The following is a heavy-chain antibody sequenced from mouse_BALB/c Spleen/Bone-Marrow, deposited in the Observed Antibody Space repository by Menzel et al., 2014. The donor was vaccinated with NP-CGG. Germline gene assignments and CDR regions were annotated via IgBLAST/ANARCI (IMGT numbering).Heavy chain of an antibody. CDR3: AREDYGSSPYYFDY. Sequence: EVQLQQSGPEVVKPGASVKMSCKASGYTFTSYVMHWVKQKPGQGLEWIGYSNPDNDGTKYNEKFKGKATLTSAKSSSTAYMELSSLTSEDSAVYYCAREDYGSSPYYFDYWGQGTTLTVSS. CDR1: GYTFTSYV. CDR2: SNPDNDGT. V-gene: IGHV1-14*01. J-gene: IGHJ2*01. D-gene: IGHD1-1*01.